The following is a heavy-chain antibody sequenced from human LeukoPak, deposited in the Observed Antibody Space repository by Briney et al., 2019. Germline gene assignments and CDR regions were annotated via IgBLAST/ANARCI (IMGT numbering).Heavy chain of an antibody. CDR1: GGSISSSSCY. J-gene: IGHJ6*02. CDR2: IYYSGST. CDR3: ARMDSSSWCRDYYYGMDV. Sequence: SETLSLTCTVSGGSISSSSCYWGWIRQPPGKGLEWIGSIYYSGSTYYNPSLKSRVTISVDTSKNQFSLKLSSVTAADTAVYYCARMDSSSWCRDYYYGMDVWGQGTTVTVSS. D-gene: IGHD6-13*01. V-gene: IGHV4-39*01.